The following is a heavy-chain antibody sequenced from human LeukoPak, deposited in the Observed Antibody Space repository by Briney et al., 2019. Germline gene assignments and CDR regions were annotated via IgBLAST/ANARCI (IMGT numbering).Heavy chain of an antibody. V-gene: IGHV3-23*01. Sequence: GGSLRLSCAASGFTGSNNYVSWVRQAPGKGLEWVSAISGSGGSTYYADSVKGRFTISRDNSKNTLYLQMNSLRAEDTAVYYCAKDMRFDWTPYYFDYWGQGTLVTVSS. J-gene: IGHJ4*02. CDR3: AKDMRFDWTPYYFDY. CDR1: GFTGSNNY. D-gene: IGHD3-9*01. CDR2: ISGSGGST.